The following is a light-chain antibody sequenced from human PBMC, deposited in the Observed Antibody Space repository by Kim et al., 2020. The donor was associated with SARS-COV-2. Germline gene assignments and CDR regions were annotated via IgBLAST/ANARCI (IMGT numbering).Light chain of an antibody. J-gene: IGKJ1*01. CDR2: GAS. V-gene: IGKV3-15*01. Sequence: EIVMTQSPATLSVSPRERATLSCRASQSVSSYLAWYQQKPGQAPRLLIYGASTRATGIPARFSGSGSGTEFTLTISSLQSEDFAVYYCQQYNSWPRTFGQGTKVEIK. CDR1: QSVSSY. CDR3: QQYNSWPRT.